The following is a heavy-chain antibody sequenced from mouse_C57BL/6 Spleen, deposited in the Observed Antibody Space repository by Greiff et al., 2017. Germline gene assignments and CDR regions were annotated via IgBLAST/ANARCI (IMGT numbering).Heavy chain of an antibody. Sequence: VKLVESGAELVRPGASVKLSCKASGYTFTDYYINWVKQRPGQGLEWIARIYPGSGNTYYNEKFKGKATLTAEKSSSTAYMQLSSLTSEDSAVYFCARTDGYWGQGTTLTVSS. CDR2: IYPGSGNT. D-gene: IGHD2-3*01. V-gene: IGHV1-76*01. CDR1: GYTFTDYY. CDR3: ARTDGY. J-gene: IGHJ2*01.